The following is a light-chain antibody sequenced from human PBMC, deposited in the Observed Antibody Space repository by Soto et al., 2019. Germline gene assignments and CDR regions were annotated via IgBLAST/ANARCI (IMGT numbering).Light chain of an antibody. CDR2: GAS. Sequence: EVVMTQSPDTLSVSPGETVTLSCRASQSVRSKLAWYQQKPGQAPRLFIYGASTRATGIPDRFSGSGSGTDFTLIISRLEPEDFAVYYCQKYGSSPGKFGQGTKVDIK. J-gene: IGKJ1*01. CDR1: QSVRSK. CDR3: QKYGSSPGK. V-gene: IGKV3-20*01.